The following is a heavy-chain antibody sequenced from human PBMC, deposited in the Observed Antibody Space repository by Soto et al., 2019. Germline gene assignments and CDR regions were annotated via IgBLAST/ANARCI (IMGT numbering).Heavy chain of an antibody. CDR1: GFTFSSYA. D-gene: IGHD2-21*02. J-gene: IGHJ4*02. CDR2: ISVSGDST. V-gene: IGHV3-23*01. Sequence: EVQLLESGGGLVQPGGSLRLSCAASGFTFSSYAMSWGRQAPGKGLEWVSGISVSGDSTYYAGSVKGRFTISRDNSKSTLYLQMNSLRAEDTAVYYCAKIFRYGDPEYWGQGALVTVSS. CDR3: AKIFRYGDPEY.